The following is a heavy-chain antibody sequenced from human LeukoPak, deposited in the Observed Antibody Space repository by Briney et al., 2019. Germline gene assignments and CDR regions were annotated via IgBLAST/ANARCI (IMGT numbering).Heavy chain of an antibody. J-gene: IGHJ4*02. V-gene: IGHV3-23*01. CDR2: ISGSGGST. D-gene: IGHD2-21*02. Sequence: PGGSLRLSCAASGFTFSSYAMSWVRQAPGKGLEWVSAISGSGGSTYYADSVKGRFTISRDNSKNTLFLQMNSLRAEDTAVYYCAKKTSYCTSDCFPYYFDYWGQGTLVTVSS. CDR3: AKKTSYCTSDCFPYYFDY. CDR1: GFTFSSYA.